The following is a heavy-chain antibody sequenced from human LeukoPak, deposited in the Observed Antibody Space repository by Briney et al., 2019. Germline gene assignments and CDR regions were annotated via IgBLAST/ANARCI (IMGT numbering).Heavy chain of an antibody. J-gene: IGHJ4*02. CDR1: GYTFTSYG. CDR2: FDPEDGET. Sequence: ASVKVSCKASGYTFTSYGISWVRQAPGKGLEWMGGFDPEDGETIYAQKFQGRVTMTEDTSTDTAYMELSSLRSEDTAVYYCATTYCGGDCYPSFDYWGQGTLVTVSS. V-gene: IGHV1-24*01. CDR3: ATTYCGGDCYPSFDY. D-gene: IGHD2-21*02.